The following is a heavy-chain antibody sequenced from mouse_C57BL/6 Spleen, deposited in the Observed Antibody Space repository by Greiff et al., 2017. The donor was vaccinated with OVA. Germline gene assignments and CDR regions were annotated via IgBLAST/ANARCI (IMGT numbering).Heavy chain of an antibody. J-gene: IGHJ2*01. CDR3: ARPLITTGGEGFDY. D-gene: IGHD1-1*01. CDR2: ISSGSSTI. CDR1: GFTFSDYG. V-gene: IGHV5-17*01. Sequence: EVMLVESGGGLVKPGGSLKLSCAASGFTFSDYGMHWVRQAPEKGLEWVAYISSGSSTIYYADTVKGRFTISRDNAKNTLFLQMTSLRSEDTARYYCARPLITTGGEGFDYWGQGTTLTVSS.